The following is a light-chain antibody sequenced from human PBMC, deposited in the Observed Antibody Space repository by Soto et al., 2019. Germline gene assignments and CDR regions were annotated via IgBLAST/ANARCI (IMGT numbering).Light chain of an antibody. CDR1: QNVSDRY. CDR2: GAS. Sequence: EIVLTQSPGTLSVSLGERATHSCRASQNVSDRYLAWYQQKPGQPPRLLIYGASNRASGIPDRFSGSGSGTDFILTISRLEPEDFAVYYCQQYDYSRTFGQGTKVEIK. CDR3: QQYDYSRT. V-gene: IGKV3-20*01. J-gene: IGKJ1*01.